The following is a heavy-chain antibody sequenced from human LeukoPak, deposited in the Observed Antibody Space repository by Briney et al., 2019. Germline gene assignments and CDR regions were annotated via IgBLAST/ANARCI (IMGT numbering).Heavy chain of an antibody. J-gene: IGHJ5*02. CDR3: AKDYGGNSDWFDP. CDR1: GYTFTGYY. D-gene: IGHD4-23*01. CDR2: INPNSGGT. V-gene: IGHV1-2*02. Sequence: SVKVSCKASGYTFTGYYMHWVRQAPGQGLEWMGWINPNSGGTNYAQKFQGRVTMTRDTSISTAYMELSRLRSDDTAVYYCAKDYGGNSDWFDPWGQGTLVTVSS.